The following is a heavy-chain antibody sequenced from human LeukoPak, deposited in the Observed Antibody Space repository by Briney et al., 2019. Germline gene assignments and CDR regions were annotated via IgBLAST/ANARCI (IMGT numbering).Heavy chain of an antibody. CDR3: ARVRPHPIIDV. CDR1: GFTVSNNY. V-gene: IGHV3-53*01. D-gene: IGHD6-6*01. Sequence: PGGSLRLSCAASGFTVSNNYMSWVRQAPGKGLEWVSVIYTGVSTYYADSVKGRFAISRDNSKNTLYLQMNSLRAEDTGVYYCARVRPHPIIDVWGEGTTVTVSS. J-gene: IGHJ6*03. CDR2: IYTGVST.